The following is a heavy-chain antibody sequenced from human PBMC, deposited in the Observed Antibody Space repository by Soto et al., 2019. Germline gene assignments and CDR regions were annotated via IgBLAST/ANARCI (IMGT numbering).Heavy chain of an antibody. CDR3: ARDQLYSSSWTYYFDY. V-gene: IGHV3-30-3*01. J-gene: IGHJ4*02. CDR2: ISYDGSNK. Sequence: GGSLRLSCAASGFTFSSYAMHWVRQAPGKGLEWVAVISYDGSNKYYADSVKGRFTISRDNSKNTLYLQMNSLRAEDTAVYYCARDQLYSSSWTYYFDYWGQGTLVTVSS. CDR1: GFTFSSYA. D-gene: IGHD6-13*01.